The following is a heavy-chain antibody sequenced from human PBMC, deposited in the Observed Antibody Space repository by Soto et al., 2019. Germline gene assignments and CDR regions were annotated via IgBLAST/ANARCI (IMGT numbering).Heavy chain of an antibody. CDR1: GYSFTSLD. D-gene: IGHD1-26*01. J-gene: IGHJ4*02. CDR3: ARGVSAGVDY. CDR2: MEPSTGRT. V-gene: IGHV1-8*01. Sequence: QVQLVQSGAEVREPGASVKVSCKASGYSFTSLDISWVRQTAGQGLEWMGWMEPSTGRTGYAQKFQGRVTMTRDTSINTAYMELTTLTYDDTAFYYCARGVSAGVDYWGQGTLVIVSS.